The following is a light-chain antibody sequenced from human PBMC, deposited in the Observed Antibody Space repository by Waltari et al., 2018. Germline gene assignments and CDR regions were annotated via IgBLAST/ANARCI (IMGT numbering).Light chain of an antibody. CDR1: QSVSSSY. CDR2: GAS. Sequence: VLTQSPGTLSLSPGDRATLSCRASQSVSSSYLAWYQQKLGQAPRRLMYGASSRATGIPDRFSGSGSGTDFTLTISRLEPEDFAVYYCQQYGSSSWTFGQGTKVEIK. J-gene: IGKJ1*01. CDR3: QQYGSSSWT. V-gene: IGKV3-20*01.